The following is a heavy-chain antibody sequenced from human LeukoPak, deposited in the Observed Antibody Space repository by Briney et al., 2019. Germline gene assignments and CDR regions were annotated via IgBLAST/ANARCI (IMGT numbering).Heavy chain of an antibody. D-gene: IGHD6-19*01. V-gene: IGHV6-1*01. CDR3: ARALAGEHFYFDY. CDR1: GDSVSSNSAI. Sequence: SQTLSLTCAISGDSVSSNSAIWNWIRQSPSRGLEWLGRTYYRSRWYYDYVESVKGRITINPDTSQNQFSQQVSSVTPEDTAVYYCARALAGEHFYFDYWGQGSLVTVSS. CDR2: TYYRSRWYY. J-gene: IGHJ4*02.